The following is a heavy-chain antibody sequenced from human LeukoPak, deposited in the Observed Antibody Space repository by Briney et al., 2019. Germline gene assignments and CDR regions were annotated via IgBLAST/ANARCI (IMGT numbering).Heavy chain of an antibody. V-gene: IGHV3-21*01. J-gene: IGHJ5*01. CDR2: ISGTSKYI. CDR1: GFTFSYYS. D-gene: IGHD3-9*01. Sequence: GGALELSFTASGFTFSYYSMNWVRQAPGKGLEWVSSISGTSKYIFYGVSVKGRFTVSRDNANNSLYLQMDSVRADDTAEYYCARECLTSAIGLDSCWQGTLVTVSS. CDR3: ARECLTSAIGLDS.